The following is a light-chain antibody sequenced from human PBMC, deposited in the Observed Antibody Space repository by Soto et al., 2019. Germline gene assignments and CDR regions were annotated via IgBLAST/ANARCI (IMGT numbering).Light chain of an antibody. CDR3: QQYGRA. Sequence: EIVLTQSPGTLSLSPGERATLSCRASQTITTNYLVWYQQKPGQAPRLLIYGASRRATGIPARFSGSGSGTDFTFTISRLEPEDFAVYYCQQYGRAFGQGTKVDIK. V-gene: IGKV3-20*01. CDR1: QTITTNY. J-gene: IGKJ1*01. CDR2: GAS.